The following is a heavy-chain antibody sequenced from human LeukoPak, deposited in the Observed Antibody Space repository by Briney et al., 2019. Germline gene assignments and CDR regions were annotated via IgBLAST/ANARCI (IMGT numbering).Heavy chain of an antibody. V-gene: IGHV1-18*01. CDR1: GYTFTTYG. Sequence: ASVKVSCKASGYTFTTYGISWVRQAPGQGLEWMGWISAYNSNTNYAQRVQGRVTMTTDRSTSTAYMELRSLRSDDTAIYYCARAPKSGSYFAYWGQGTLVTVSS. CDR2: ISAYNSNT. J-gene: IGHJ4*02. D-gene: IGHD1-26*01. CDR3: ARAPKSGSYFAY.